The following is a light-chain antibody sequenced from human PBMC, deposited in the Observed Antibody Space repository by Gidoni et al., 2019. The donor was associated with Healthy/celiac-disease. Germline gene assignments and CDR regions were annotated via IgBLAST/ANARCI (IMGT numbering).Light chain of an antibody. CDR3: QQYNNWPQT. CDR1: QSVSSN. V-gene: IGKV3-15*01. Sequence: EIVMTQSPATLSVSPGERATLSCRASQSVSSNLAWYQQKPGQAPRLLIYGASTRATGIPASFSCSGSGTEFTLTISSLQSEDFAVYYCQQYNNWPQTFXQXTKVEIK. J-gene: IGKJ1*01. CDR2: GAS.